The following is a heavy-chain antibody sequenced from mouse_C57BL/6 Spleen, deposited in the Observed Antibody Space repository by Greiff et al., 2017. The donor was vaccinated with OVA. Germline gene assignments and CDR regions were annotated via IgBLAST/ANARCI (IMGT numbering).Heavy chain of an antibody. CDR3: ASPVYYDYYEGFAY. V-gene: IGHV1-64*01. D-gene: IGHD2-4*01. Sequence: QVQLQQPGAELVKPGASVKLSCKASGYTFTSYWMHWVKQRPGQGLEWIGMIHPNSGSTNYNEKFKSKATLTVDKSSSTASMQLSSLTSEDSAVYYCASPVYYDYYEGFAYWGQGTLVTVSA. CDR2: IHPNSGST. J-gene: IGHJ3*01. CDR1: GYTFTSYW.